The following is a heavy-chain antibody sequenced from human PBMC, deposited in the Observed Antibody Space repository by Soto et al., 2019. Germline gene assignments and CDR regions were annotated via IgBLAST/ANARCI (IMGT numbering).Heavy chain of an antibody. CDR3: AREVTNAYYFDY. Sequence: PSETRSLTGTVSGGSISSAGYYGSCICPRQGKGLEWMGYIYYTGSTYYTPSLKSRVTISVDTSKNPFSLYMSSVTAADTAVYYCAREVTNAYYFDYWGQGTLVTVSS. CDR2: IYYTGST. J-gene: IGHJ4*02. V-gene: IGHV4-31*03. CDR1: GGSISSAGYY.